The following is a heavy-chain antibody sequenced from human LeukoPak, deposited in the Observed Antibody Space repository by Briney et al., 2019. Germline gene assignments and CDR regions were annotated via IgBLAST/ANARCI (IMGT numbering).Heavy chain of an antibody. J-gene: IGHJ5*02. Sequence: SETLSLTCTVSGGSISSYYWSWIRQPAGKGLEWIGRIYTSGSTNYNPSLKSRVTMSVDTSKNQFSLKLSSVTAADTAVYYCAREILVVPAAIGWFDPWGQGTLVTVSS. V-gene: IGHV4-4*07. D-gene: IGHD2-2*01. CDR1: GGSISSYY. CDR3: AREILVVPAAIGWFDP. CDR2: IYTSGST.